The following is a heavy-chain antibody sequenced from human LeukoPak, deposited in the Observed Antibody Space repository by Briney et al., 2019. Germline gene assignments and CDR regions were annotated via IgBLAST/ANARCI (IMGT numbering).Heavy chain of an antibody. D-gene: IGHD6-19*01. Sequence: GESLKISCKGSGYSFTSYWIGWVRPRPGKGLEWMGVIYPGDSDTRYSPSLQGQVTVSADKSISTAYLQWSGLKASDTAMYYCASRIAVAGRRGDAFDIWGRGTMVTVSS. CDR3: ASRIAVAGRRGDAFDI. CDR1: GYSFTSYW. V-gene: IGHV5-51*01. J-gene: IGHJ3*02. CDR2: IYPGDSDT.